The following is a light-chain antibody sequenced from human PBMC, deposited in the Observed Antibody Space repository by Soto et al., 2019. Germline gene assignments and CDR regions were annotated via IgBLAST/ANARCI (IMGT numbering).Light chain of an antibody. CDR3: HQYNNWPPYT. Sequence: EIVMTQSPDTLSGSPGERVTLSCRARQRVSSDLAWSQQKPGQAPRLLTYGASTRATDIAARFSGSGSGTEFTLTISSLQSEDFAVYYCHQYNNWPPYTFGQGTKLEIK. CDR2: GAS. CDR1: QRVSSD. V-gene: IGKV3-15*01. J-gene: IGKJ2*01.